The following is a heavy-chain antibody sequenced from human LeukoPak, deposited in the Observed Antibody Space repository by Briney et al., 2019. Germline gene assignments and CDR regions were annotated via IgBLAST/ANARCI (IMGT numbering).Heavy chain of an antibody. V-gene: IGHV3-48*01. CDR2: ITGGSTTI. CDR1: GFTFRSYN. Sequence: GGSLRLSCAASGFTFRSYNMNWVRQAPGKGLEWVSYITGGSTTIYYADSVKGRFTISRDNSKNTLYLQMNSLRGEDTAEYYCAKDSLRERIVGSTTRGVNDYWGQGTLVTVSS. D-gene: IGHD1-26*01. CDR3: AKDSLRERIVGSTTRGVNDY. J-gene: IGHJ4*02.